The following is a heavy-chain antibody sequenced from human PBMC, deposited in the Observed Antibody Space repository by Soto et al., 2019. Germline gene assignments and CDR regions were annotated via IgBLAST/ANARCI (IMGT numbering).Heavy chain of an antibody. CDR2: ISISGSTI. V-gene: IGHV3-48*03. CDR3: ERQLLDITTVTNLRSYGMEV. J-gene: IGHJ6*01. Sequence: GGALRLSCAASGFTFSIYEMNLVRQSPGKGLEWVSYISISGSTIYYADAMKGRFTISRDNAKNSLYLQMNSLRAEDTAVYYCERQLLDITTVTNLRSYGMEVRLQGAPVYGSP. D-gene: IGHD4-4*01. CDR1: GFTFSIYE.